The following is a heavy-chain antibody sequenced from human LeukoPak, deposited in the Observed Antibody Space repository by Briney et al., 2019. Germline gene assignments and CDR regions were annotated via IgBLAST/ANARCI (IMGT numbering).Heavy chain of an antibody. CDR1: GGSISSGSYY. Sequence: SETLSLTCTVSGGSISSGSYYWSWIRQPAGKGLEWIGCIYTSGSTNYNPSLKSRVTISVDTSKNQFSLKLSSVTAADTAVYYCARCSGNYYYGMDVWGQGTTVTVSS. D-gene: IGHD6-25*01. CDR3: ARCSGNYYYGMDV. J-gene: IGHJ6*02. CDR2: IYTSGST. V-gene: IGHV4-61*02.